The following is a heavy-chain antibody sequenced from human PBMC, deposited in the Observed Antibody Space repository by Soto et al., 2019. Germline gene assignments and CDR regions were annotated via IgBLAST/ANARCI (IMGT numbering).Heavy chain of an antibody. CDR3: ARRAVLRGTYDY. D-gene: IGHD3-10*01. V-gene: IGHV3-23*01. Sequence: GGSLRLSCAASGFTFSAYAMSWVRQAPGEGLEWVSAITGSGDKTFYADSVKGRFTISRDNAKNTLYLQMSSLRAEDTAVYYCARRAVLRGTYDYWGQGTLVTVSS. CDR1: GFTFSAYA. CDR2: ITGSGDKT. J-gene: IGHJ4*02.